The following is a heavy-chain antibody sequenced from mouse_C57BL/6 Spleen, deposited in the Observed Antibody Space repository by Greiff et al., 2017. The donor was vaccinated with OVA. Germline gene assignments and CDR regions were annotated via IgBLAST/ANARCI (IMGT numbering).Heavy chain of an antibody. D-gene: IGHD2-5*01. J-gene: IGHJ3*01. V-gene: IGHV1-82*01. CDR3: AYPEYSNYGGSLPY. Sequence: QVQLQQSGPELVKPGASVKISCKASGYAFSSSWMNWVKQRPGKGLEWIGRLYPGDGDTNYNGKFKGKATLTADKSSSTAYMQLSSLTSEDSAVYFCAYPEYSNYGGSLPYWGQGTLVTVSA. CDR1: GYAFSSSW. CDR2: LYPGDGDT.